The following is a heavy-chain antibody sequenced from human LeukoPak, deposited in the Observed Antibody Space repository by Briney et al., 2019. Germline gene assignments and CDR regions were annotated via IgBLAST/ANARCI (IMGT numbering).Heavy chain of an antibody. Sequence: SETLSLTCTVSGGSISSYYWSWIRQPPGKGLEWIGYIYYSGSTNYNPSLKSRVTISVDTSKNQFSLKLSSVAAADTAVYYCARLLPGYYYYMDVWGKGITVTVSS. CDR1: GGSISSYY. D-gene: IGHD2-15*01. V-gene: IGHV4-59*01. CDR2: IYYSGST. CDR3: ARLLPGYYYYMDV. J-gene: IGHJ6*03.